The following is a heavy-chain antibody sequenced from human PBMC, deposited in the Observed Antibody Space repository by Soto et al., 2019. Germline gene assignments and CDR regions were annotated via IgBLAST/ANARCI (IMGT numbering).Heavy chain of an antibody. CDR1: GGSISSGGYY. D-gene: IGHD3-10*01. CDR2: IYYSGST. CDR3: AIPGAFYYYYGMDV. J-gene: IGHJ6*02. Sequence: PSETLSLTCTVSGGSISSGGYYWSWIRQHPGKGLEWIGYIYYSGSTYYNPSLKSRVTISVDTSKNQFSLKLSSVTAADTAVYYCAIPGAFYYYYGMDVWGQGTTVTVSS. V-gene: IGHV4-31*03.